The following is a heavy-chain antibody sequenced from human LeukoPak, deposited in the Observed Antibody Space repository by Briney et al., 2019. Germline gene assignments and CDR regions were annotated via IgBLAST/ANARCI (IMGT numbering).Heavy chain of an antibody. J-gene: IGHJ3*02. CDR1: GFTFSSYE. D-gene: IGHD3-9*01. CDR3: ARDKEGGGSTDYYHDAFDI. Sequence: PRGSLRLSCAASGFTFSSYEMNWVRQAPGKGLEWVSYISSSGSIIYYADSLKGRFTISRDNAKNSLYLQMNSLRAEDTAVYYCARDKEGGGSTDYYHDAFDIWGQGTMVTVSS. CDR2: ISSSGSII. V-gene: IGHV3-48*03.